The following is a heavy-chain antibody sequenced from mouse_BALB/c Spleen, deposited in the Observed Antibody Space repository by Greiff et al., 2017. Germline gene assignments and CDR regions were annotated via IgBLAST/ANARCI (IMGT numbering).Heavy chain of an antibody. V-gene: IGHV5-17*02. J-gene: IGHJ3*01. D-gene: IGHD2-9*01. CDR2: ISSGSSTI. CDR1: GFTFSSFG. Sequence: DVHLVESGGGLVQPGGSRKLSCAASGFTFSSFGMHWVRQAPEKGLEWVAYISSGSSTIYYADTVKGRFTISRDNPKNTLFLQMTSLRSEDTAMYYCARSYYGYAWFAYWGQGTLVTVSA. CDR3: ARSYYGYAWFAY.